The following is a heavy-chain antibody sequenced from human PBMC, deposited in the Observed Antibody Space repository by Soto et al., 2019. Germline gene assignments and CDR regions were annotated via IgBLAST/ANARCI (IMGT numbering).Heavy chain of an antibody. D-gene: IGHD4-17*01. CDR3: ARAYGGNSGVFDY. V-gene: IGHV4-34*01. Sequence: QVQLQQWGAGLLKPSETLSLTCAVYGRSFSGYYWSWIRQPPGKGLGWIGEINHSGSTNYNPSLKSRVTISVDPSQNQFSLNLSSVTAADPAVYYCARAYGGNSGVFDYWGQGPLVTVSS. CDR1: GRSFSGYY. CDR2: INHSGST. J-gene: IGHJ4*02.